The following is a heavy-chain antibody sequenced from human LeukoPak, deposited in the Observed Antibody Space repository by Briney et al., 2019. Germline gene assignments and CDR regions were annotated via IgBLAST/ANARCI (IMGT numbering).Heavy chain of an antibody. CDR3: ARARGVTYYMDV. J-gene: IGHJ6*03. V-gene: IGHV3-9*01. CDR2: ISWNSGSI. D-gene: IGHD3-10*01. CDR1: GFTFDDYA. Sequence: GGSLRLSCAASGFTFDDYAMHWVRQAPGKGLEWVSGISWNSGSIGYADSVKGRFTISRDNAKNSLYLQMNSLRAEDTALYHCARARGVTYYMDVWGKGTTVTISS.